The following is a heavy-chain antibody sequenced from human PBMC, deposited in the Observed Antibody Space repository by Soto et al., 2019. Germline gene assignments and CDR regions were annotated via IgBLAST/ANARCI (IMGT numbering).Heavy chain of an antibody. J-gene: IGHJ6*02. CDR2: INPNSGGT. V-gene: IGHV1-2*04. D-gene: IGHD6-6*01. CDR3: ARESIAARGYYYYYYGMDV. Sequence: GASVKASWKASRYGFAGYYMHWLRQDPGQGLEWMGWINPNSGGTNYAQKFQGWVTMTRDTSISTAYMELSRLRSDDTAVYYCARESIAARGYYYYYYGMDVWGQGTTVTVSS. CDR1: RYGFAGYY.